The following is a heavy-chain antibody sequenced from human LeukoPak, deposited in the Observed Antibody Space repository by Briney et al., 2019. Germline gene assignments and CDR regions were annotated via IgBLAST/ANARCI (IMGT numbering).Heavy chain of an antibody. D-gene: IGHD5-18*01. Sequence: GGSLRLSCVASGFPFSSYWMTWVRQAPGKGLEWVSAISGSGGSTNYADSAKGRFTISRDNSKNTLYLQMNSLRAEDTAVYYCAKGVDTTMDNFDYWGQGTLVTVSS. CDR3: AKGVDTTMDNFDY. CDR2: ISGSGGST. V-gene: IGHV3-23*01. J-gene: IGHJ4*02. CDR1: GFPFSSYW.